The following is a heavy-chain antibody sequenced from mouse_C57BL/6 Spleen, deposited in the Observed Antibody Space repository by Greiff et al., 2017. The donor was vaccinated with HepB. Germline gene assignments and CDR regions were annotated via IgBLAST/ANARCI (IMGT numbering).Heavy chain of an antibody. CDR2: SRNKANDYTT. J-gene: IGHJ1*03. D-gene: IGHD2-1*01. CDR3: ARDGYGNSLYFDV. CDR1: GFTFSDFY. V-gene: IGHV7-1*01. Sequence: EVQVVESGGGLVQSGRSLRLSCATSGFTFSDFYMEWVRQAPGKGLEWIAASRNKANDYTTEYSASVKGRFIVSRDTSQSILYLQMNALRAEDTAIYYCARDGYGNSLYFDVWGTGTTVTVSS.